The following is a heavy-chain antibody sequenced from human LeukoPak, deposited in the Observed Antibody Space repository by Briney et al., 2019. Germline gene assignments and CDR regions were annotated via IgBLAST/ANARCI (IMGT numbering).Heavy chain of an antibody. CDR2: IKEDGTDK. V-gene: IGHV3-7*01. CDR3: ARGGGTLIN. CDR1: GFTFSSNW. D-gene: IGHD3-3*01. J-gene: IGHJ4*02. Sequence: PGGSLRLSCAASGFTFSSNWMSWVRQAPGKRLEWVANIKEDGTDKTYVDSVKGRFTISRDNAKNSLYLQMNSLRVEDTAVYFCARGGGTLINWGQGTLVTVSS.